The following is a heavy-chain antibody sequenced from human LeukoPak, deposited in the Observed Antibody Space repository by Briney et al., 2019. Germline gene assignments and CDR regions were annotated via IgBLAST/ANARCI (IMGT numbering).Heavy chain of an antibody. V-gene: IGHV1-2*02. D-gene: IGHD5-12*01. J-gene: IGHJ4*02. CDR3: ASSVISGSLGVDY. CDR2: INPNSGGT. Sequence: GASVKVSFKSSGYSFTSYYMHWVRQAPGQGLEWMGWINPNSGGTNYARKFPGRVTMTRDTSISTGYMELRRLRSDDTAVYYCASSVISGSLGVDYWGQGTLVTVSS. CDR1: GYSFTSYY.